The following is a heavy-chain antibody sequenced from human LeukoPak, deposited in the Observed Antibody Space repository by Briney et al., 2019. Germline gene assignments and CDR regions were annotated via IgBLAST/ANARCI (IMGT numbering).Heavy chain of an antibody. D-gene: IGHD4-17*01. CDR1: GGSINNYY. J-gene: IGHJ4*02. CDR3: ARGGDYGDLRYFDY. V-gene: IGHV4-59*01. CDR2: IYYRGST. Sequence: PSETLSLTCTGSGGSINNYYWSWIRQPPGKGLDWIGYIYYRGSTNYNPSLKSRVTFSVDTSKNQFSLKLNSVTAADTAVYYCARGGDYGDLRYFDYWGQGTLVTVSS.